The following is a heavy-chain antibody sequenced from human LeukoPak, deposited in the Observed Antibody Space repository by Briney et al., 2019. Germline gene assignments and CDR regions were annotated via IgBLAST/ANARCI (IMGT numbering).Heavy chain of an antibody. CDR2: ISGSGGST. CDR3: AKARWYSSSWYSFDY. Sequence: PGGSLRLSCAASGFTFSTSSMNWVRQAPGKGLEWVSAISGSGGSTYYADSVKGRFTISRDNSKNTLYLQTNSLRAEDTAVYYCAKARWYSSSWYSFDYWGQGTLVTVSS. V-gene: IGHV3-23*01. CDR1: GFTFSTSS. J-gene: IGHJ4*02. D-gene: IGHD6-13*01.